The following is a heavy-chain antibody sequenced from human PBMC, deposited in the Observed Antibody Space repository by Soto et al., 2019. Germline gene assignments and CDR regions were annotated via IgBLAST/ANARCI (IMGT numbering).Heavy chain of an antibody. Sequence: QVQLVQSGAEVKMPGASVKVSCKASGYTFTNYALHWVRQAPGQRLEWMGWINAGNGNTKYSQKFQGRVTITRDTSASTAYMELNSLRSEDTAVYYCARPSVWYFDLWGRGTLVTVSS. CDR2: INAGNGNT. V-gene: IGHV1-3*01. CDR3: ARPSVWYFDL. CDR1: GYTFTNYA. J-gene: IGHJ2*01.